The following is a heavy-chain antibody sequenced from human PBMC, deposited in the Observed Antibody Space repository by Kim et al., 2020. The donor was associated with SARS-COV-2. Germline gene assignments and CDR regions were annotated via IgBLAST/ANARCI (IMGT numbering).Heavy chain of an antibody. Sequence: GNKNSAQTLQGRVTMTTDTSTSTAYMELRSLRSDDTAVYYCARGELLDYWGQGTLVTVSS. CDR2: GNK. J-gene: IGHJ4*02. V-gene: IGHV1-18*01. D-gene: IGHD3-10*01. CDR3: ARGELLDY.